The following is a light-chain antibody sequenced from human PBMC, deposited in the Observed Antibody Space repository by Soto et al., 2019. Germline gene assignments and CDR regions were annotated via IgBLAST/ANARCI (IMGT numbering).Light chain of an antibody. V-gene: IGKV1-33*01. CDR2: DAS. Sequence: DIQMTQSPSSLSASVGDRVTITCQASQDISNYLNWYQQKPGKAPKLLIYDASNLETGVPSRFSGSGSGTDFTFTISSLQPEDIATYYCQQYDNLPRLTFGGGTKVDTK. J-gene: IGKJ4*01. CDR3: QQYDNLPRLT. CDR1: QDISNY.